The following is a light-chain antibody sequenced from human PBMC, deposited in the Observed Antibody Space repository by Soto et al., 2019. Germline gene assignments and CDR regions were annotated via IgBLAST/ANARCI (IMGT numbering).Light chain of an antibody. J-gene: IGLJ2*01. V-gene: IGLV2-14*03. CDR2: DVS. Sequence: QSALTQPASVSGSPGQSITISCTGTSSDIGAYNYVSWYQQHAGKAPKLMIYDVSNRPSGVSNRFSGSKSGNTASLTISGFQAEDEADYYCSSYASSRSSVFGGGTKLTVL. CDR1: SSDIGAYNY. CDR3: SSYASSRSSV.